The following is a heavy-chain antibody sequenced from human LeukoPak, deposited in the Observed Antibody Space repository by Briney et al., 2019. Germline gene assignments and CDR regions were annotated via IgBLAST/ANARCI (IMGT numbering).Heavy chain of an antibody. Sequence: PSETLSLTCTVSGVPISSGGYYWSWIGQHPGKGLEWIGYIYSSGSTFYNQSLNGRVTISVDTSQNQFSLKLSSVTAADTAVYYCAVRRIQVAQLPRFDPWGQGILVTVSS. CDR1: GVPISSGGYY. CDR2: IYSSGST. V-gene: IGHV4-31*03. D-gene: IGHD5-18*01. CDR3: AVRRIQVAQLPRFDP. J-gene: IGHJ5*02.